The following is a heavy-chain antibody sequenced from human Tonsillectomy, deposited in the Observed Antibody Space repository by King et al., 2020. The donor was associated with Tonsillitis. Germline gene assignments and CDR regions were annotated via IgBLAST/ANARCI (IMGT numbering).Heavy chain of an antibody. J-gene: IGHJ5*02. Sequence: QLQESGPGLVKPSETLSLTCTVSGGSISSSSYYWGWLRQPPGKGLEWIGSIYYSGSTYYNPSLKSRVTISVDTSKNQFSLKLSSVTAADTAVDYCAGGGIAARWDNWFDPWGQGTLGTLSS. CDR2: IYYSGST. D-gene: IGHD6-6*01. CDR1: GGSISSSSYY. V-gene: IGHV4-39*01. CDR3: AGGGIAARWDNWFDP.